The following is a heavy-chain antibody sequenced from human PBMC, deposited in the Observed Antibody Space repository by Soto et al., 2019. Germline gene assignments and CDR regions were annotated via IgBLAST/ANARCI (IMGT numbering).Heavy chain of an antibody. Sequence: QLQLQESGSGLVKPSQTLSLTCAVSGGSISSGGYSWSWIRQPPGKGLEWIGSIYHSGSTYYNPSLKSRVTIAVDRSKNQFSVKLISVTAADTAVYYCARASTTVTTLDYWGQGTLVTVSS. V-gene: IGHV4-30-2*01. CDR2: IYHSGST. CDR3: ARASTTVTTLDY. J-gene: IGHJ4*02. D-gene: IGHD4-17*01. CDR1: GGSISSGGYS.